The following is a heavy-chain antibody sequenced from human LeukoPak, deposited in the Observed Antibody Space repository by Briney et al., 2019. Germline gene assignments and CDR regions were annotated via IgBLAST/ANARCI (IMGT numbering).Heavy chain of an antibody. CDR1: GFTFSSYA. D-gene: IGHD2-2*01. Sequence: GGSLRLSCAASGFTFSSYAMSWVRQAPGKGLEWVSAISGSGGSTYYADSVKGRFTISRDNSKNTLYLQMNSLRTEDTAVYYCAKDQIVPNWFDPWGQGTLVTVSS. V-gene: IGHV3-23*01. CDR2: ISGSGGST. CDR3: AKDQIVPNWFDP. J-gene: IGHJ5*02.